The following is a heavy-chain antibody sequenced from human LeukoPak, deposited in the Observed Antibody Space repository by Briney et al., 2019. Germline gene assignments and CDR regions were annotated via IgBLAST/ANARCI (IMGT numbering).Heavy chain of an antibody. D-gene: IGHD6-19*01. J-gene: IGHJ1*01. CDR1: GFTFSSYA. Sequence: GGSLRLSCAASGFTFSSYAMHWVRQAPGKGLEWVAVISYDGSNKYYADSVKGRFTISRDNSKNTPYLQMNSLRAEDTAVYYCARDPLPLREQWLVRYFQHWGQGTLVTVSS. CDR3: ARDPLPLREQWLVRYFQH. CDR2: ISYDGSNK. V-gene: IGHV3-30-3*01.